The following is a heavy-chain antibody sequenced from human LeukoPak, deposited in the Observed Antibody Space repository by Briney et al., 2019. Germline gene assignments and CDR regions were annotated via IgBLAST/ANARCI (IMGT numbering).Heavy chain of an antibody. Sequence: GRSLRLSCAASGFTFDDYAMHWVRQAPGKGLEWVSGISWNSGSIGYADSVKGRFTTSRDNAKNSLYLQMNSLRAEDTALYYCAKGGSELRGGYFDYWGQGTLVTVSS. J-gene: IGHJ4*02. CDR1: GFTFDDYA. CDR2: ISWNSGSI. CDR3: AKGGSELRGGYFDY. D-gene: IGHD2-15*01. V-gene: IGHV3-9*01.